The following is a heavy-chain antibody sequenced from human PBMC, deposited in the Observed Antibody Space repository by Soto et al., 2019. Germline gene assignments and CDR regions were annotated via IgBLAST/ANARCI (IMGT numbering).Heavy chain of an antibody. CDR1: GGSISSGAFY. CDR2: IHYSGHN. Sequence: PSETLSLTCTVAGGSISSGAFYWSCIRQYPGKGLEFIGYIHYSGHNPNNPSLGSRVTMSLDTSKNQLFLTLSSATAADTAVYYCARVGCSGGGCYGGFDPWGQGTLVTVSS. J-gene: IGHJ5*02. V-gene: IGHV4-31*03. D-gene: IGHD2-15*01. CDR3: ARVGCSGGGCYGGFDP.